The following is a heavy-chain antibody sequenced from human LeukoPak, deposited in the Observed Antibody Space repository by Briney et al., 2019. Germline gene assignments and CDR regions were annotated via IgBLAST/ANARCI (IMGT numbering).Heavy chain of an antibody. J-gene: IGHJ4*02. Sequence: SETLSLTCTVSGGSISSYYWIWIRQPPGKGLEWIGYIYTTGTTNYNPSLKSRVTISVDTSKNQFSLKLSSVTAADTAVYYCARHGGYSSSAAYWGQGTLVTVSS. D-gene: IGHD6-6*01. CDR1: GGSISSYY. CDR2: IYTTGTT. V-gene: IGHV4-4*09. CDR3: ARHGGYSSSAAY.